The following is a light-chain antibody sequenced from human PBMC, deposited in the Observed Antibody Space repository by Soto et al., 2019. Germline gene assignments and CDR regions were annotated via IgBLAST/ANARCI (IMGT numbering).Light chain of an antibody. J-gene: IGKJ2*01. CDR1: QRFSTW. Sequence: DIQMTQPPSTLSASVGDRVTITCRASQRFSTWLAWYQQKPGKAPRLLIYDASSLEGGVPSRFSGRGSGTEFTLTISGLQPDDFATYYCQQYNSSPYTFGQGTKLEIK. CDR3: QQYNSSPYT. V-gene: IGKV1-5*01. CDR2: DAS.